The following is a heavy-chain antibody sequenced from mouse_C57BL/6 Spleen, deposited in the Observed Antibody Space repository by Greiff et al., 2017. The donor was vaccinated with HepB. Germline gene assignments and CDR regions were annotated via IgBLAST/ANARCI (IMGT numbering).Heavy chain of an antibody. CDR1: GYTFTSYW. D-gene: IGHD2-5*01. CDR2: IDPSDSYT. Sequence: QVQLKQPGAELVMPGASVKLSCKASGYTFTSYWMHWVKQRPGQGLEWIGEIDPSDSYTNYNQKFKGKSTLTVDKSSSTAYMQLSSLTSEDSAVYYCARSYSNHQGYAMDYWGQGTSVTVSS. V-gene: IGHV1-69*01. CDR3: ARSYSNHQGYAMDY. J-gene: IGHJ4*01.